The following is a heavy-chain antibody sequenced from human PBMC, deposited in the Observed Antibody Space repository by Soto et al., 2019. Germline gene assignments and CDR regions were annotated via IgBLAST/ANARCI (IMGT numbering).Heavy chain of an antibody. J-gene: IGHJ5*02. V-gene: IGHV3-23*01. D-gene: IGHD6-19*01. Sequence: GGSLRLSCAASGFTFSSYAMSWVRQAPGKGLEWVSAISGSGGSTYYADSVKGRFTISRDNSKNTLYLQMNSLRAEDTAVYYCAKTPLYSSGWLGPPAPGPNWFDPWGQGTLVTVSS. CDR2: ISGSGGST. CDR3: AKTPLYSSGWLGPPAPGPNWFDP. CDR1: GFTFSSYA.